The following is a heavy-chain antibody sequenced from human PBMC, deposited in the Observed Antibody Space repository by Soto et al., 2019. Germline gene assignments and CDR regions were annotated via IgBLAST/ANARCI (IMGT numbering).Heavy chain of an antibody. Sequence: QVQLQQWGAGLLKPSETLSLTCAVYGESFSGYYWSWVRQPPGKGLEWIGEINHSGSSNYNSSLKSRVNISVDTSKSLSARKLNYVTAADTAVYFCARRDSGKYGRHWFYPWGQGTMVTVSS. CDR3: ARRDSGKYGRHWFYP. V-gene: IGHV4-34*01. CDR1: GESFSGYY. D-gene: IGHD3-10*01. J-gene: IGHJ5*02. CDR2: INHSGSS.